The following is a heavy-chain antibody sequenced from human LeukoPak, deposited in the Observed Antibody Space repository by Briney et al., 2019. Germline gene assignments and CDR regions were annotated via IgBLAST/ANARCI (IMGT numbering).Heavy chain of an antibody. CDR2: SGST. D-gene: IGHD3-16*01. V-gene: IGHV4-39*07. J-gene: IGHJ4*02. CDR3: ARGGEYDYVWGSYGPHFDY. Sequence: SGSTYYNPSLKSRVTISVDTSKNQFSLKLSSVAAEDTAVYYCARGGEYDYVWGSYGPHFDYWGQGTLVTVSS.